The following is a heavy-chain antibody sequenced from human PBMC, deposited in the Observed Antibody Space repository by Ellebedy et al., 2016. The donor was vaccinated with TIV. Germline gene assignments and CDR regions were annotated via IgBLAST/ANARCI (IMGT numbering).Heavy chain of an antibody. V-gene: IGHV1-2*04. J-gene: IGHJ4*02. Sequence: ASVKVSCKASGYTFTGYYMHWVRQSPGQGLEWMGLINPNSGGTNYAQKFQGWVTMTRDTSISTAYMELSRLRSDDTAVYYCARDGYTTAFDYWGQGTLVTVSS. CDR3: ARDGYTTAFDY. D-gene: IGHD5-24*01. CDR1: GYTFTGYY. CDR2: INPNSGGT.